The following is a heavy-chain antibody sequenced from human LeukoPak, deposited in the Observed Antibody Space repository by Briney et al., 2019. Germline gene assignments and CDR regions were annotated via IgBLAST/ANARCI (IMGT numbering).Heavy chain of an antibody. D-gene: IGHD6-13*01. J-gene: IGHJ4*02. CDR1: GGSFSGYY. Sequence: SETLSLTCAVYGGSFSGYYWSWIRQPPGKGLEWIGEINHSGSTNYNPSLKSQVTISVDTSKNQFSLKLSSVTAADTAVYYCARMTRFIAAAGTDDYWGQGTLVTVSS. V-gene: IGHV4-34*01. CDR3: ARMTRFIAAAGTDDY. CDR2: INHSGST.